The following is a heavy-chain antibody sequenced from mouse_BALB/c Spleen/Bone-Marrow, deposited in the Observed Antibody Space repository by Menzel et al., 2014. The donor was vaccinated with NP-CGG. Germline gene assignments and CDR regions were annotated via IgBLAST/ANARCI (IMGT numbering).Heavy chain of an antibody. V-gene: IGHV1S34*01. Sequence: LVRTGASVKISCKASGYSFTGYYIHWVRQSHGKSLEWIGYISSYNDATNYNQKLKGKATFTLDTSSSAAYMQFNSLTSEDSAVYYCARNFDSWGQGTTLTVSS. J-gene: IGHJ2*01. CDR2: ISSYNDAT. CDR1: GYSFTGYY. CDR3: ARNFDS.